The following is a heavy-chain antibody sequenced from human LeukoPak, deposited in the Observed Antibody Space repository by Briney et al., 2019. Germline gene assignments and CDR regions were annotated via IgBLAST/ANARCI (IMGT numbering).Heavy chain of an antibody. Sequence: SETLSPTCTVSGGSISSGGYYWSWVRQHPGKGLEWIGYIYYSGSTYYNPSLKSRVTISVDTSKNQFSLKLSSVTAADTAVYYCATLYYDILTGYANFDDWGQGTLVTVAS. V-gene: IGHV4-31*03. CDR2: IYYSGST. CDR3: ATLYYDILTGYANFDD. D-gene: IGHD3-9*01. J-gene: IGHJ4*02. CDR1: GGSISSGGYY.